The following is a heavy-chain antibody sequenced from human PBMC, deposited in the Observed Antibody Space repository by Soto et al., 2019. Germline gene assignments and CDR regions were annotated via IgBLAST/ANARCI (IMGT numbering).Heavy chain of an antibody. CDR3: ARVPQYYYDTPSGPGAFDI. D-gene: IGHD3-22*01. Sequence: SETLSLTCTVSGGSISSGGYYWSWIRQHPGKGLEWIGYIYYSGSTYYNPSLKSRVTISVDTSKNQFSLKLSSVTAADTAVYYCARVPQYYYDTPSGPGAFDIWGQGTMVTVSS. J-gene: IGHJ3*02. CDR2: IYYSGST. CDR1: GGSISSGGYY. V-gene: IGHV4-31*03.